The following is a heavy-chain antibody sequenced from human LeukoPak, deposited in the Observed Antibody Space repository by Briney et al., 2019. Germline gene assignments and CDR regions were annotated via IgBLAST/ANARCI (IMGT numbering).Heavy chain of an antibody. CDR3: AKDTGYSSGWYRTFQH. V-gene: IGHV3-30*18. CDR2: ISYDGSNK. CDR1: GFTFSSYD. Sequence: GRSLRLSCAASGFTFSSYDMHWVRQAPGKGLEWVAVISYDGSNKYYADSVKGRFTISRDNSKNTLFLQMNSLRDEDTAVYYCAKDTGYSSGWYRTFQHWGQGTLVTVSS. J-gene: IGHJ1*01. D-gene: IGHD6-19*01.